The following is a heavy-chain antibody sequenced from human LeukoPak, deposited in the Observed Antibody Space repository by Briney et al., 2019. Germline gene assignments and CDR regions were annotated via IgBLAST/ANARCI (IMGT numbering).Heavy chain of an antibody. CDR1: GFTFSSYA. D-gene: IGHD2-2*01. Sequence: GGSLRLSCAASGFTFSSYAMSWVRQAPGKGLEWVSAISGSGGSTYYADSVKGRFTISRDNSKNTLYLQMNSLRAEDTAVYYCAKDLARSHKVPAALFDYWGQGTLVTVSS. V-gene: IGHV3-23*01. CDR2: ISGSGGST. J-gene: IGHJ4*02. CDR3: AKDLARSHKVPAALFDY.